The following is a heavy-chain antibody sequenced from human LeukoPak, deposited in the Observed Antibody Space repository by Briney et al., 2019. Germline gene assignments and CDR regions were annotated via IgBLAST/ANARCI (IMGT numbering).Heavy chain of an antibody. Sequence: ASVKVSCKASGYTFTSHDINWVRQATGQGLEWMGWMNPNSGNTGYAQKFQGRVTMTRNTSISTAYMELSSLRSEDTAVYYCATGYSSGWYGYYYGMDVWGQGTTVTVSS. V-gene: IGHV1-8*01. J-gene: IGHJ6*02. D-gene: IGHD6-19*01. CDR1: GYTFTSHD. CDR2: MNPNSGNT. CDR3: ATGYSSGWYGYYYGMDV.